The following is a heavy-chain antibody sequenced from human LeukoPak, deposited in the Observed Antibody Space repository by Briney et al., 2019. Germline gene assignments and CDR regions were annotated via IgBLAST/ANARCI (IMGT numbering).Heavy chain of an antibody. D-gene: IGHD3-22*01. J-gene: IGHJ4*03. CDR1: GASINNYY. CDR2: IYSTGDT. Sequence: SETLSLTCTVSGASINNYYWSWVRQPPLKGLECIGYIYSTGDTSYNPSLVSRVSISMDTPKNHFSLEITSVTAADTAVYYCARGSRVYDRSGFHTWHDYWGHGTLVTVSS. V-gene: IGHV4-59*01. CDR3: ARGSRVYDRSGFHTWHDY.